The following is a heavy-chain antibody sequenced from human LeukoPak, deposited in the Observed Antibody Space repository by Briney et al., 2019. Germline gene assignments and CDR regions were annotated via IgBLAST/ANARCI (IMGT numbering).Heavy chain of an antibody. D-gene: IGHD1-26*01. CDR2: ISAYNGNT. CDR1: GYTFTSYG. J-gene: IGHJ6*02. Sequence: ASVKVSCKASGYTFTSYGISWVRQAPGQGLERMGWISAYNGNTNYAQKLQGRVTMTTDTSTSTAYMELRSLRSDDTAVYYCARIYSGSYYLSYYYGMDVWGQGTTVTVSS. V-gene: IGHV1-18*01. CDR3: ARIYSGSYYLSYYYGMDV.